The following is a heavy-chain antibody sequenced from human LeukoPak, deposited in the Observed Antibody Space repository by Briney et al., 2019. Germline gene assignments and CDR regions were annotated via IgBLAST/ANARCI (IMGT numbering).Heavy chain of an antibody. CDR1: GFTFSYHW. J-gene: IGHJ6*03. D-gene: IGHD3-22*01. CDR3: TTGGLYDSSGYYSQGPRYYYYYYMDV. CDR2: IKSKTDGGTT. Sequence: GGSLRLSCAASGFTFSYHWMSWVRQAPGKGLEWVGRIKSKTDGGTTDYAAPVKGRFTISRDDSKNTLYLQMNSLKTEDTAVYYCTTGGLYDSSGYYSQGPRYYYYYYMDVWGKGTTVTISS. V-gene: IGHV3-15*01.